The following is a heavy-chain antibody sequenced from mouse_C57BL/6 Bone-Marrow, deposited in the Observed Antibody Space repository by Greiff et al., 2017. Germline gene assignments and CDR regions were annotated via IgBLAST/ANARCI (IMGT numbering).Heavy chain of an antibody. Sequence: QVQLQQPGAELVKPGASVKLSCKASGYTFTSYWMQWVKQRPGQGLEWIGEIDPSDSYTNYNQKFKGKATLTVDTSSSTAYMQLRSLTSEDSAVYYCARWVYWGQCTTLTVSS. V-gene: IGHV1-50*01. CDR1: GYTFTSYW. CDR3: ARWVY. J-gene: IGHJ2*01. CDR2: IDPSDSYT.